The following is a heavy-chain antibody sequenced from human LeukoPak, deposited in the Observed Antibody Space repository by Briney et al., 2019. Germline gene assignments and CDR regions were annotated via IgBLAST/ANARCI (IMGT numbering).Heavy chain of an antibody. Sequence: PGGSLRLSCAASGFTFSNYHMTWVRRVPGKGLECISSISSSSSTIYYADSVKGRFTISRDNAKNSLFLQMNSLRAEDTAVYYCARENFADLFDYWGQGTLVTVSS. D-gene: IGHD1-7*01. V-gene: IGHV3-48*01. CDR1: GFTFSNYH. CDR3: ARENFADLFDY. CDR2: ISSSSSTI. J-gene: IGHJ4*02.